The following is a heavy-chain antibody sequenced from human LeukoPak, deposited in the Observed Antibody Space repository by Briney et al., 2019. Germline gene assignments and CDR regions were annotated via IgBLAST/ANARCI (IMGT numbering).Heavy chain of an antibody. CDR1: GGSISSYY. J-gene: IGHJ3*02. V-gene: IGHV4-59*08. CDR3: ASFVVPAATDAFDI. Sequence: SETLSLTCTVSGGSISSYYWSWIRQPPGKGLEWIGYIYYSGSTNYNPSLKSRVTISVDTSKNQFSLKLSSVTAADTAVYYCASFVVPAATDAFDIWGQGTMVTVSS. D-gene: IGHD2-2*01. CDR2: IYYSGST.